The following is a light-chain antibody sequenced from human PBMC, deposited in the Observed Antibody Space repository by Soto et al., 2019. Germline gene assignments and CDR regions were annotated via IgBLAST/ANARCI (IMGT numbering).Light chain of an antibody. Sequence: DIQMTQSPSTLSASLGERVTITCRASESISTWLAWYQQKPGKAPKLLIHGASSLGSGVPPRLSGDGSETDFTLTISSLQRDDFGTYYCQQYSRLWSFGQGTKVDIK. CDR1: ESISTW. CDR3: QQYSRLWS. J-gene: IGKJ1*01. CDR2: GAS. V-gene: IGKV1-5*01.